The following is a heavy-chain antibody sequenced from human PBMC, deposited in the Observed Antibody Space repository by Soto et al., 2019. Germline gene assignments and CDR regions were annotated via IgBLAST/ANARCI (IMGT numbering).Heavy chain of an antibody. CDR1: GFSFSDYG. D-gene: IGHD6-13*01. CDR3: ARGSFRSSWSAEAIDY. J-gene: IGHJ4*02. V-gene: IGHV3-33*01. Sequence: QVHLVESGGGAVQPGRSLRLSCAASGFSFSDYGMHWVRRAPGKGLEWVAVIRYDGYNTYYAKSVKDRFTISRDKSRTTVQLQMTSLGDGDTALYSCARGSFRSSWSAEAIDYWGQGTLVSVSS. CDR2: IRYDGYNT.